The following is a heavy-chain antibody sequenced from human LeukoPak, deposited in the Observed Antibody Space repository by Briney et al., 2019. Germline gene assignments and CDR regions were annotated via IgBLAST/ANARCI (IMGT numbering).Heavy chain of an antibody. CDR1: GGTFSSYA. Sequence: ASVKVSCKASGGTFSSYAISWVRQAPGQGLEWMGWKNPNSGNTGYAQKFQGRVTMTRNTSISTAYMELSSLRSEDTAVYYCARERSGPFDYWGQGTLVTVSS. CDR3: ARERSGPFDY. CDR2: KNPNSGNT. V-gene: IGHV1-8*02. J-gene: IGHJ4*02. D-gene: IGHD3-3*01.